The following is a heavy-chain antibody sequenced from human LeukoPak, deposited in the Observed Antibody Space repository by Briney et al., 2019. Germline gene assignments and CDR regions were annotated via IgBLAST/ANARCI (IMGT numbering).Heavy chain of an antibody. CDR1: GFILSSYW. J-gene: IGHJ4*02. CDR3: ARDRGVVWIDY. Sequence: GGSLRLSCAASGFILSSYWMHWVRQAPGKGLVWVSRINSDGSSTSYADSVKGRFTISRDNAKNTLYLQMNSLRAEDTAVYYCARDRGVVWIDYWGQGTLVTVSS. CDR2: INSDGSST. D-gene: IGHD3-3*01. V-gene: IGHV3-74*01.